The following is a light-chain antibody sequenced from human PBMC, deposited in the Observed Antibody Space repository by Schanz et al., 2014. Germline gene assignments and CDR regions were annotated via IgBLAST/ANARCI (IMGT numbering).Light chain of an antibody. CDR2: ANN. Sequence: QSVLTQPPSASGTPGQRVTISCSGSSSNIGSNTVNWYQQLPGTAPKLLIYANNQRPSGVPARFSGSKSGTSASLAISGLQSEDEADYYCETWDDSLKGPVFGGGTKLTVL. CDR3: ETWDDSLKGPV. CDR1: SSNIGSNT. J-gene: IGLJ3*02. V-gene: IGLV1-44*01.